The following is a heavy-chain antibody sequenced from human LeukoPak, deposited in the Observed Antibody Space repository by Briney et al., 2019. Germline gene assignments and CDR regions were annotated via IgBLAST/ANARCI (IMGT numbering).Heavy chain of an antibody. J-gene: IGHJ4*02. CDR1: GFTVSRNY. D-gene: IGHD5-12*01. V-gene: IGHV3-66*01. CDR2: IYSGGST. Sequence: PGGSLRLSCAASGFTVSRNYMTWVRQAPGKGLEWVSLIYSGGSTYYADSVKGRFTISRDNSKNTLYLHMTSLRAEDTPVYYCARSAGIAATIVLGYWGQGTLVTVSS. CDR3: ARSAGIAATIVLGY.